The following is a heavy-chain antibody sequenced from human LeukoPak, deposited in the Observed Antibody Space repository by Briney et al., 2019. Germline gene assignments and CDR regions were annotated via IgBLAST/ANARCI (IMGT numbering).Heavy chain of an antibody. Sequence: PSRTLSLTCTVSGASISSSYWSWIRQPPGKRLEWIGYIYYNGNTNSNPSLKSRVTISADTSKNQFSLKLSSVTAADTGIYYCVRGNYDNRGYSNAFDIWGQGTMVTVSS. CDR1: GASISSSY. J-gene: IGHJ3*02. CDR3: VRGNYDNRGYSNAFDI. D-gene: IGHD3-22*01. V-gene: IGHV4-59*01. CDR2: IYYNGNT.